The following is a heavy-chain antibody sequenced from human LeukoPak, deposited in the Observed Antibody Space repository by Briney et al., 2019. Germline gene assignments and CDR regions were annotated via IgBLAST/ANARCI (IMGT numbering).Heavy chain of an antibody. CDR2: ISGTGGTI. J-gene: IGHJ4*02. Sequence: GGSLRLSCAASGFTFSIFEMNWVRQAPGQGLEWVSYISGTGGTIYYADSVKGRFTISRDNAKNSLYLQMNSLRAEDTAVYYCARDLGSYYYDSSGYCLDYWGQGTLVTVSS. CDR3: ARDLGSYYYDSSGYCLDY. D-gene: IGHD3-22*01. CDR1: GFTFSIFE. V-gene: IGHV3-48*03.